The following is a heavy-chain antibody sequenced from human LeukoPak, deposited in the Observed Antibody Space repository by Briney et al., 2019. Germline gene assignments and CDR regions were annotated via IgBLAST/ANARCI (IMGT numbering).Heavy chain of an antibody. D-gene: IGHD6-13*01. V-gene: IGHV3-48*03. CDR1: GFTFSSYE. CDR2: ISSSGSTI. Sequence: GGSLRLSCAASGFTFSSYEMNWVRQAPGKGLEWVSYISSSGSTIYYADSVKGRFTISRDNAKNSLYLQMNSLRAEDTAVYYCARGIGSSSWPLALWGQGTLVIVSS. CDR3: ARGIGSSSWPLAL. J-gene: IGHJ4*02.